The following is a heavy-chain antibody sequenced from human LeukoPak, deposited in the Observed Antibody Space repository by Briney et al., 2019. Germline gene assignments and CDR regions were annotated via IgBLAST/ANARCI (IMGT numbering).Heavy chain of an antibody. D-gene: IGHD2-2*01. CDR3: ARDRYQLLRRGHRWFDP. V-gene: IGHV3-30*04. CDR1: GFTFSSYA. Sequence: GGSLRLSCAASGFTFSSYAMHWVRQAPGRGLEWVAVISYDGRNKHHADSVKGRFTISRDNSKNTLYLQMNSLRADDTAVYYCARDRYQLLRRGHRWFDPWGQGTLVTVSS. J-gene: IGHJ5*02. CDR2: ISYDGRNK.